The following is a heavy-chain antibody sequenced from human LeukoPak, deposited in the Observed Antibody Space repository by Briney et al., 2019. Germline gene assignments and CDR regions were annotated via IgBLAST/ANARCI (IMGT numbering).Heavy chain of an antibody. CDR2: ISSSSSYI. V-gene: IGHV3-21*01. CDR3: ARDSLYSSGHFDP. CDR1: GFTFSSYS. D-gene: IGHD6-19*01. Sequence: PGGSLRLSCAASGFTFSSYSMNWVRQAPGKGLEWVSSISSSSSYIYYADSVKGRFTISRDNAKNSLYLQMNSLRAEDTAVYYCARDSLYSSGHFDPWGQGTLVTVSS. J-gene: IGHJ5*02.